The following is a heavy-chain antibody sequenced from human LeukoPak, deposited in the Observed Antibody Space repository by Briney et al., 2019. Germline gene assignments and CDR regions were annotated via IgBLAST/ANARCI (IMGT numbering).Heavy chain of an antibody. CDR3: ARSAPFYFDY. CDR1: GFTFSSFG. V-gene: IGHV3-23*01. CDR2: IGVGGTT. J-gene: IGHJ4*02. Sequence: GGSLRLSCAASGFTFSSFGMTWVRQAPGKGLEWVSLIGVGGTTYYADSVKGRFTISGDNSKNTLYLEMNSLRAEDTAVYYCARSAPFYFDYWGQGTLVTVSS.